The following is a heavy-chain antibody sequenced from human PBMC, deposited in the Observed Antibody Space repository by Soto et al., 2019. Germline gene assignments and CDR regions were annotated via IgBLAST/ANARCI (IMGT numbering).Heavy chain of an antibody. CDR1: GFTFSSYG. J-gene: IGHJ4*02. D-gene: IGHD3-3*01. CDR2: ISYDGSNK. Sequence: GGSLRLSCAASGFTFSSYGMHWVRQAPGKGLEWVAVISYDGSNKYYADSVKGRFAISRDNSKNTLYLQMNSLRAEDTAVYYCAKDHSPLYYDFWSGYPYFDYWGQGTLVTVSS. CDR3: AKDHSPLYYDFWSGYPYFDY. V-gene: IGHV3-30*18.